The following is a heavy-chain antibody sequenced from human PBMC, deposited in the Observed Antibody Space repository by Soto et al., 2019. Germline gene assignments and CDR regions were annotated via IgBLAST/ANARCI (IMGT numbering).Heavy chain of an antibody. CDR3: ARELVPASYYGMDV. J-gene: IGHJ6*02. CDR1: GGSISSSSYY. Sequence: SETLSLTCTVSGGSISSSSYYWSWIRQPPGKGLEWIGYIYYSGSTNYNPSLKSRVTISVDTSKNQFSLKLSSVTAADTAVYYCARELVPASYYGMDVWGQGTTVTVSS. CDR2: IYYSGST. D-gene: IGHD2-2*01. V-gene: IGHV4-61*01.